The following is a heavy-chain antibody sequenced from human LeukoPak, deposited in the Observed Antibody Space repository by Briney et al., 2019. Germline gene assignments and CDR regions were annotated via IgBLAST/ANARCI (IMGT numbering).Heavy chain of an antibody. D-gene: IGHD5-18*01. CDR3: ARDGYSYGPTPPYY. CDR2: ISDSGANT. J-gene: IGHJ4*02. Sequence: GGSLRLSCAASGFTFSTYAMSWVRQAPGKGLEWVSTISDSGANTYYADSVRGRFTISRDNSKNTLYLQMNSLRAEDTAVYYCARDGYSYGPTPPYYWGQGTLVTVSS. CDR1: GFTFSTYA. V-gene: IGHV3-23*01.